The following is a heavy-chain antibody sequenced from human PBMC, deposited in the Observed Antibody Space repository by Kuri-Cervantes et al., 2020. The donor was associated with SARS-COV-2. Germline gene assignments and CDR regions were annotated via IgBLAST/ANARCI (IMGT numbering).Heavy chain of an antibody. Sequence: SVKVSCKASGFTFTSSAMQWVRQARGQRLEWIGWIVVGSGNTNYAQKFQERVTITRDMSISTAYMELSSLRSEDTAVYYCARGEHWNDVAGYWGQGTLVTVSS. D-gene: IGHD1-1*01. CDR2: IVVGSGNT. J-gene: IGHJ4*02. CDR3: ARGEHWNDVAGY. V-gene: IGHV1-58*02. CDR1: GFTFTSSA.